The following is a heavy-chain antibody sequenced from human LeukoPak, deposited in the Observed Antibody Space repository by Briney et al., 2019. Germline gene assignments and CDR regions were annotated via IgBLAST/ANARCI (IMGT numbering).Heavy chain of an antibody. Sequence: SETLSLTCTVSGGSINSYYWSWIRQPAGKGLEWIGRIHTSGSTNYSPSLKSRVTMSVDTSKNQFSLKLSSVTAADTAVYYCARDRYYYDSSGYYRLDYWGQGTLVTVSS. CDR3: ARDRYYYDSSGYYRLDY. V-gene: IGHV4-4*07. D-gene: IGHD3-22*01. CDR2: IHTSGST. J-gene: IGHJ4*02. CDR1: GGSINSYY.